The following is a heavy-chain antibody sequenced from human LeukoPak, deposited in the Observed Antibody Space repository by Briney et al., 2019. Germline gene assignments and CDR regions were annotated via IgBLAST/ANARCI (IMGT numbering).Heavy chain of an antibody. V-gene: IGHV3-21*01. CDR3: ARDGYSSSWYGEFDY. D-gene: IGHD6-13*01. J-gene: IGHJ4*02. CDR2: ISSSSSYI. Sequence: KPGESLRLSCAASGFTFSSYSMNWVRQAPGKGLEWVSSISSSSSYIYYADSVKGRFTISRDNAKNSLYLQMNSLRAEDTAVYYCARDGYSSSWYGEFDYWGQGTLVTVSS. CDR1: GFTFSSYS.